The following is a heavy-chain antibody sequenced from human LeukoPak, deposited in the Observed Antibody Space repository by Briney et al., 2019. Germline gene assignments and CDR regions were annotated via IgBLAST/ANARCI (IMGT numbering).Heavy chain of an antibody. CDR2: INSDGSST. J-gene: IGHJ4*02. CDR3: AKGGATVIDY. CDR1: GFTFSNYW. Sequence: GGSLRLSCAASGFTFSNYWMHWVRQGPGKGLVWVSRINSDGSSTTSADSVKGRFTISRDNAKNTLYLQMNSLRAEDTAVYYCAKGGATVIDYWGQGTLVTVSS. D-gene: IGHD4-17*01. V-gene: IGHV3-74*01.